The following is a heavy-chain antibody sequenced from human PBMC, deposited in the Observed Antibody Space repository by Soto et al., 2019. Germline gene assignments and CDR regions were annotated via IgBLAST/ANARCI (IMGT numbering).Heavy chain of an antibody. J-gene: IGHJ4*02. CDR1: GFTFSDYA. D-gene: IGHD4-4*01. CDR2: ISSSGEHT. V-gene: IGHV3-23*01. Sequence: EVQLLESGGGLVQPGGSLRLSCEASGFTFSDYAMSWVRQAPGKGLDWVSAISSSGEHTFYADSVKGRFTISRDNSKNTLYLQVNSLRAEDTAVYYCAKLLRPGLQFFDFWGQGTLVTVSS. CDR3: AKLLRPGLQFFDF.